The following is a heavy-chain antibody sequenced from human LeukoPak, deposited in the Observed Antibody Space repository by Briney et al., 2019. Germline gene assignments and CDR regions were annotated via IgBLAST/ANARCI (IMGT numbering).Heavy chain of an antibody. Sequence: GGSLRLSCAASGFTFSRYWMSWVRQAPGKGLEWVANIKQDGSEKYYVDSVKGRFTISRDNAKNSLYLQMNSLRAEDTAVYYCARGGIESYLGLVDYYYYMDVWGKGTTVTVSS. CDR1: GFTFSRYW. CDR2: IKQDGSEK. CDR3: ARGGIESYLGLVDYYYYMDV. V-gene: IGHV3-7*01. D-gene: IGHD1-26*01. J-gene: IGHJ6*03.